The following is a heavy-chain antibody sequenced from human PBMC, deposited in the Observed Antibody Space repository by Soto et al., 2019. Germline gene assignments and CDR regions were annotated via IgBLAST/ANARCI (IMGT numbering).Heavy chain of an antibody. CDR2: ISSDGSSV. J-gene: IGHJ4*02. Sequence: PGGSLRLSCEVFGFTFSTYEMNWVRQAPGKGLEWLSYISSDGSSVYYAASMRGRFTVSRDNAKNSLFLHLSSLGAEDTAVYYCARETLHCGGDCNDYWGQGTLVTVSS. CDR3: ARETLHCGGDCNDY. D-gene: IGHD2-21*02. CDR1: GFTFSTYE. V-gene: IGHV3-48*03.